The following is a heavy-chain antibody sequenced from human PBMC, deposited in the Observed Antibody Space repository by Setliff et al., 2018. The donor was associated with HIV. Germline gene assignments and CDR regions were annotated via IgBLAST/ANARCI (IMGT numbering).Heavy chain of an antibody. Sequence: GGSLRLSCAASGFTFTAYNMAWVRQAPGKGLEWISAISPNGDITYYAASVQGRFTISRDNSKNTVYLQMNSLRAEDTAVYYCARESDCSSARCQAALEWLEWNYYYGMDVWGQGTTVTVSS. CDR2: ISPNGDIT. V-gene: IGHV3-23*01. CDR1: GFTFTAYN. J-gene: IGHJ6*02. D-gene: IGHD3-3*01. CDR3: ARESDCSSARCQAALEWLEWNYYYGMDV.